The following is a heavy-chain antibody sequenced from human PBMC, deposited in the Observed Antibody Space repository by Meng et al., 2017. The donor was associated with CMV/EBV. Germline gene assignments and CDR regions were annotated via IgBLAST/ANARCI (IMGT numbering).Heavy chain of an antibody. CDR3: AREVGELYQLLYGYNWFDP. Sequence: ASVKVSCKASGYTFTGYYMRWVRQAPGQGLEWMGWINPNSGGTNYAQKFQGRVTMTRDTSISTAYMELSRLRSDDTAVYYCAREVGELYQLLYGYNWFDPWGQGTLVTVSS. CDR1: GYTFTGYY. CDR2: INPNSGGT. V-gene: IGHV1-2*02. D-gene: IGHD2-2*02. J-gene: IGHJ5*02.